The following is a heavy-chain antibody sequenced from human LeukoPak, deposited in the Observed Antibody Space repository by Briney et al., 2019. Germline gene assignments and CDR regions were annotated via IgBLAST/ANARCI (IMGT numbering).Heavy chain of an antibody. J-gene: IGHJ4*02. V-gene: IGHV3-30*18. CDR3: AKTKGYSYGYYFDY. CDR2: MSYDGFNK. CDR1: GFTFSSYA. Sequence: GGSLRLSCAASGFTFSSYAMHWVRQSLGKGLEWVAVMSYDGFNKYYADSVKGRFTISRDNSKNTLYLQMNSLRAEDTAVYHCAKTKGYSYGYYFDYWGQGTLVTVSS. D-gene: IGHD5-18*01.